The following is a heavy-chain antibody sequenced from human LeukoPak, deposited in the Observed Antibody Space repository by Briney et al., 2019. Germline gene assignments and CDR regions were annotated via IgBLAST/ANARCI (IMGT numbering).Heavy chain of an antibody. Sequence: GRSLRLSCAASGFTFSSYEMNWVRQAPGKGLGLGSYIGSSGSTRYYADSVKGRFTISRDNAKNSLYLQMNSLRAEDTAVYYCARTSGSYSDNWFDPWGQGTLVTVSS. CDR2: IGSSGSTR. CDR3: ARTSGSYSDNWFDP. CDR1: GFTFSSYE. V-gene: IGHV3-48*03. J-gene: IGHJ5*02. D-gene: IGHD1-26*01.